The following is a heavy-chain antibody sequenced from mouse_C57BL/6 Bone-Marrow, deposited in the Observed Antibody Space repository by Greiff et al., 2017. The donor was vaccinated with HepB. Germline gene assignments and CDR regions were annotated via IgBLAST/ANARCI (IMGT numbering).Heavy chain of an antibody. CDR2: IYPGSGNT. CDR1: GYTFTDYY. V-gene: IGHV1-76*01. D-gene: IGHD4-1*01. J-gene: IGHJ3*01. CDR3: ARSWDAAY. Sequence: VQLQHSGAELVRPGASVKLSCKASGYTFTDYYINWVKQRPGQGLEWIARIYPGSGNTYYNEKFKGKATLTAEKSSSTAYMQLSSLTSEDSAVYFCARSWDAAYWGQGTLVTVSA.